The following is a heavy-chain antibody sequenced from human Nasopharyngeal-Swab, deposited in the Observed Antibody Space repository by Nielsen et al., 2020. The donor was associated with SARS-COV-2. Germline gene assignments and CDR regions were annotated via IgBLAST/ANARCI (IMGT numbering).Heavy chain of an antibody. Sequence: ASVTVSFKASGYTFTQYDINWVRPATGQGLEWMGWMHPNSGNTGYAQKFQGRVTITRNTSISTAYMELSSLRSEDTAVYYCAIVIVSAAMFYWGQGTLVTVSS. D-gene: IGHD2-2*01. CDR2: MHPNSGNT. V-gene: IGHV1-8*03. CDR1: GYTFTQYD. CDR3: AIVIVSAAMFY. J-gene: IGHJ4*02.